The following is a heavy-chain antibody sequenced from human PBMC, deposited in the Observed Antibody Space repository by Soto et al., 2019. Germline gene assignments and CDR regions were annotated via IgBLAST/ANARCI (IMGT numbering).Heavy chain of an antibody. D-gene: IGHD2-8*02. V-gene: IGHV3-33*01. CDR2: LWSDGIKT. CDR3: ARDLNYWSLLIDH. Sequence: PGGSLRLSCTASGFSLSRYGLHWVRQAPGEGLEWVAGLWSDGIKTSYTDSAKGRFTISRDTSKNMLYLQMNSLGAEDTAVYYCARDLNYWSLLIDHWGQGTLVTVSS. CDR1: GFSLSRYG. J-gene: IGHJ4*02.